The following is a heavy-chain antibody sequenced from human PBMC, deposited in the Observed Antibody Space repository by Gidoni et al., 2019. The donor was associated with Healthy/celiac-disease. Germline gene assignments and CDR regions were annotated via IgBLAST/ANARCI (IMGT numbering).Heavy chain of an antibody. J-gene: IGHJ3*02. D-gene: IGHD3-16*01. Sequence: QVQLVESGGGVVQPGRSLRLSCAASGFTFSGYGMHWVRQAPGKGLEWVAVIWYDGSNKYYADSVKGRFTISRDNSKNTLYLQMNSLRAEDTAVYYCARKAMGSDAFDIWGQGTMVTVSS. CDR1: GFTFSGYG. V-gene: IGHV3-33*01. CDR3: ARKAMGSDAFDI. CDR2: IWYDGSNK.